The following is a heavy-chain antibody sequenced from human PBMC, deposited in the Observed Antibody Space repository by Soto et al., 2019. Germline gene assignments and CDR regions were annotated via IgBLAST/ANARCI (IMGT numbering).Heavy chain of an antibody. Sequence: VPEQVSSKTSGYRFANYGIHWVQQAPGQRLEWVGWIITVTGTTIYAETFQGRVTMTTDTSTSTVFMDLRILKSDDPAVYYSARDRRGSSSPEIWLDRWGQGTLVTVSS. D-gene: IGHD6-13*01. CDR2: IITVTGTT. J-gene: IGHJ5*02. V-gene: IGHV1-18*04. CDR1: GYRFANYG. CDR3: ARDRRGSSSPEIWLDR.